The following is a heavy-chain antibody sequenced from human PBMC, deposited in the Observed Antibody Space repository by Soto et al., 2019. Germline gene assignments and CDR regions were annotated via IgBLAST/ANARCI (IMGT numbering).Heavy chain of an antibody. Sequence: SETLSLTCAVYGGSFSGYYWSWVRQSPGKGLEWIGEISHSGGSSNYNPSLKSRVTMSVDTSKTQFSLKLSSVTAADTAVYYCAGGRLQYFGGLLADRWFDPWGKGTQVTVSS. D-gene: IGHD3-10*01. CDR3: AGGRLQYFGGLLADRWFDP. CDR2: ISHSGGSS. J-gene: IGHJ5*02. V-gene: IGHV4-34*01. CDR1: GGSFSGYY.